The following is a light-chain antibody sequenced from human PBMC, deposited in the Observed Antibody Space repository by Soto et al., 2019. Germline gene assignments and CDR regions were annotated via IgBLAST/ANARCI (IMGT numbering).Light chain of an antibody. J-gene: IGLJ2*01. CDR3: SLYTESSTVV. CDR1: SSDVGSYNR. CDR2: EVT. Sequence: QSALTQPPSVSGSPGQSVTISCTAASSDVGSYNRVSWYQQPPGTAPKLMIYEVTNRPSGVPDRFSGSKSGNTASLTISGLQAEDEADYYCSLYTESSTVVFGGGTKLTVL. V-gene: IGLV2-18*01.